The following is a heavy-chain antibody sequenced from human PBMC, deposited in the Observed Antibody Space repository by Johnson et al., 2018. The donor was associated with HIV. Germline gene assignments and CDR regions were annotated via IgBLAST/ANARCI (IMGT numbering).Heavy chain of an antibody. CDR1: GFTFSSYG. V-gene: IGHV3-30*03. CDR2: ISYDGSNK. CDR3: AREDQNWNYDHAFDI. J-gene: IGHJ3*02. D-gene: IGHD1-7*01. Sequence: QVQLVESGGGVVQPGRSLRLSCAASGFTFSSYGMHWVRQAPGKGLEWVAVISYDGSNKYSADSVKGRFTISRDNSKNTLYLQMNSLRAEDTAVYYCAREDQNWNYDHAFDIWGQGTMVTVSS.